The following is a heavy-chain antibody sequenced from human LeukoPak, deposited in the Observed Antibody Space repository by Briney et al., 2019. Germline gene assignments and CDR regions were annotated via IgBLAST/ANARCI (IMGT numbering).Heavy chain of an antibody. CDR1: GFTFSGSA. CDR2: IRSKANSYAT. J-gene: IGHJ4*02. D-gene: IGHD6-19*01. Sequence: PGGSLRLSCAASGFTFSGSAMHWVRQASGKGLEWVGRIRSKANSYATAYAASVKGRFTISRDDSKNTAYLQMNSLETEDTAVYYCTRLAVAGDYWGQGTLVTVSS. V-gene: IGHV3-73*01. CDR3: TRLAVAGDY.